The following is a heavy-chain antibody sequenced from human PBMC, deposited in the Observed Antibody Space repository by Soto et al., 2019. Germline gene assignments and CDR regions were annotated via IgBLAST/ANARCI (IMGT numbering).Heavy chain of an antibody. CDR1: GGTFSSYA. CDR2: IIPIFGTA. J-gene: IGHJ5*02. CDR3: ARGVVVVVAALNWFDP. Sequence: SVKVSCKASGGTFSSYAISWVRQAPGQGLEWMGGIIPIFGTANYAQKFQGRVTITADKSTSTAYMELSSLRSEDTAVYYCARGVVVVVAALNWFDPWGQGTLVTVSS. D-gene: IGHD2-15*01. V-gene: IGHV1-69*06.